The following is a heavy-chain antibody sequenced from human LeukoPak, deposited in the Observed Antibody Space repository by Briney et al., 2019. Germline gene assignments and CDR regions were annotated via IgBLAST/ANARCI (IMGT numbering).Heavy chain of an antibody. D-gene: IGHD6-13*01. CDR2: INPNSGGT. CDR1: GYTFTGYY. Sequence: ASVKVSFKASGYTFTGYYMHWVRQAPGQGLEWMGWINPNSGGTNYAQKFQGRVTMTRDTSISTAYMELSRLRSDDTAVYYCARLSPFRAAGQTFDYWGQGTLVTVSS. J-gene: IGHJ4*02. CDR3: ARLSPFRAAGQTFDY. V-gene: IGHV1-2*02.